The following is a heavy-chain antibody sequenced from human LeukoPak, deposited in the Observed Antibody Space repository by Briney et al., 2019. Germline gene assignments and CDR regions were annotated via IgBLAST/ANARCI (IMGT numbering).Heavy chain of an antibody. V-gene: IGHV3-49*03. J-gene: IGHJ4*02. CDR3: TRDSVEMATITFDY. Sequence: GGSLRLSCTASGFTFGDYAMSWFRQAPGKGLEWVGFIRSKAYGGTTEYAASVKGRFTISRDDSKSIAYLQMNSLKTGDTAVYYCTRDSVEMATITFDYWGQGTLVTVSS. CDR1: GFTFGDYA. CDR2: IRSKAYGGTT. D-gene: IGHD5-24*01.